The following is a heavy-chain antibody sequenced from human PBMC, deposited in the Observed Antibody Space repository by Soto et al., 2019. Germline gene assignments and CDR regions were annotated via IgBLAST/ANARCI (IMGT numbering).Heavy chain of an antibody. CDR3: ARDLGIAARINTLGMDV. D-gene: IGHD6-6*01. V-gene: IGHV1-69*13. CDR2: IIPIFGTA. CDR1: GCTFSSYA. Sequence: SVKVSCKASGCTFSSYAISWVRQAPGQGLEWMGGIIPIFGTANYAQKFQGRVTITADESTSTAYMELSSLRSEDTAVYYCARDLGIAARINTLGMDVWGQGTTVTVSS. J-gene: IGHJ6*02.